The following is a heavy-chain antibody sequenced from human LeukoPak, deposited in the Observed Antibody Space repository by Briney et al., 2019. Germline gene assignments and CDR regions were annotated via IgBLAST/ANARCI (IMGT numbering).Heavy chain of an antibody. D-gene: IGHD3-22*01. CDR2: INPSGGST. J-gene: IGHJ5*02. CDR3: ARDSSSGYYVWFDP. V-gene: IGHV1-46*01. CDR1: GYTFTSYY. Sequence: GASVKVSCKASGYTFTSYYIHWARQAPGQGLEWMGIINPSGGSTTYAQKFQGRVTMTRDTSTSTVYMELSSLRSGDTAVYYCARDSSSGYYVWFDPWGQGTLVTVSS.